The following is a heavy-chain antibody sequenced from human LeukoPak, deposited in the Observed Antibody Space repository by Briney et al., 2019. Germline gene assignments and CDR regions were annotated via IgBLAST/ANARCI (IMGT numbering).Heavy chain of an antibody. V-gene: IGHV3-23*01. Sequence: PGGSLRLSCAASGFTFSSSAMSWVRQSPGKGLEWVSGISGSAGNTYYADSVRGRFIISRDNSKNTLYLQMNSLRAEDTAVYYCARGSAAAGHYYYYGMDVWGQGTTVTVSS. D-gene: IGHD6-13*01. J-gene: IGHJ6*02. CDR1: GFTFSSSA. CDR2: ISGSAGNT. CDR3: ARGSAAAGHYYYYGMDV.